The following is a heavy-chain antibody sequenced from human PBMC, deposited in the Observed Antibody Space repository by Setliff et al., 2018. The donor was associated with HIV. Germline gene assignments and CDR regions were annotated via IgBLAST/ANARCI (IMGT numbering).Heavy chain of an antibody. CDR3: ASFYGDYGY. J-gene: IGHJ4*01. Sequence: GGSLRLSCAASGFTFSSYVMNWVRQAPGKGLGWVAHIGSSNHGIHYTASVQGRFTVSRDNANNLLFLQMNNLRDEDTAVYYCASFYGDYGYWGHGTQVTVSS. CDR2: IGSSNHGI. D-gene: IGHD3-10*01. V-gene: IGHV3-48*02. CDR1: GFTFSSYV.